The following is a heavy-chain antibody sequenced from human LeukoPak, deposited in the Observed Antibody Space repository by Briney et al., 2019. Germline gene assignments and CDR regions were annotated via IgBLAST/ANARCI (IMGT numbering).Heavy chain of an antibody. D-gene: IGHD6-13*01. CDR1: GGSISRDF. J-gene: IGHJ3*02. CDR3: ARDTLGGWYAFDI. CDR2: IYHTGST. Sequence: SETLSLTCSVFGGSISRDFWAWIRQTPGKGLEWIAYIYHTGSTNHNPYLDSRVVISMDTSKNQFSLRLSSVTPADTAVYYCARDTLGGWYAFDIWGRGTMVTVSS. V-gene: IGHV4-59*01.